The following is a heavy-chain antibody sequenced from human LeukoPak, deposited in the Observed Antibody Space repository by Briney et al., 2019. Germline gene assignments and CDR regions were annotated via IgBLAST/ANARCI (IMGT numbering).Heavy chain of an antibody. J-gene: IGHJ6*02. CDR2: FDPEDGET. D-gene: IGHD3-10*01. V-gene: IGHV1-24*01. CDR3: STTVPMVRGSYHPAYGMDV. Sequence: GASVKVSCKVSGYTLTELSMHWVRQAPGKGLEWMGGFDPEDGETIYAQKFQGRVTMTEDTSTDTAYMELSSLISEDTAVYYCSTTVPMVRGSYHPAYGMDVWGQGTTVTVSS. CDR1: GYTLTELS.